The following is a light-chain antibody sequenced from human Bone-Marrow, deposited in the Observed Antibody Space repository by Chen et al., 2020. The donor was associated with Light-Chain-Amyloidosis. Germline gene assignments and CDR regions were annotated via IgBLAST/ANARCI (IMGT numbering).Light chain of an antibody. Sequence: SYELTQPPSVSVSPGQTARITCSGDALPKQHAYWYQQRPGQAPVLIIYKDTVRPSGIPERSSCSGSGTIVTLTITGVQAEDEADYYCQSADVTGSYVMFGGGTKLTVL. V-gene: IGLV3-25*03. CDR3: QSADVTGSYVM. CDR2: KDT. J-gene: IGLJ3*02. CDR1: ALPKQH.